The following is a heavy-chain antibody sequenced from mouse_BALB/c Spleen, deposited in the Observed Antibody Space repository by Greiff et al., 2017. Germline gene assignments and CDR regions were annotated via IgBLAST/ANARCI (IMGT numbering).Heavy chain of an antibody. CDR2: INSNGGST. CDR3: ARDELGPWFAY. CDR1: GFTFSSYG. V-gene: IGHV5-6-3*01. Sequence: EVQRVESGGGLVQPGGSLKLSCAASGFTFSSYGMSWVRQTPDKRLELVATINSNGGSTYYPDSVKGRFTISRDNAKNTLYLQMSSLKSEDTAMYYCARDELGPWFAYWGQGTLVTVSA. J-gene: IGHJ3*01. D-gene: IGHD4-1*01.